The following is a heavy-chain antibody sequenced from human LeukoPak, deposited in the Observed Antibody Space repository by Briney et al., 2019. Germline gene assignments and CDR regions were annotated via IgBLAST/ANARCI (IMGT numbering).Heavy chain of an antibody. CDR3: ARVGIVVVPAAIPHFDY. J-gene: IGHJ4*02. D-gene: IGHD2-2*01. Sequence: PSETLSLACTVSGGSISGHYWSWIRQPPGKGLEWIGYIYYSGSTNYNPSLKSRVTISVDTSKNQFSLKLSSVTAADTAVYYCARVGIVVVPAAIPHFDYWGQGTLVTVSS. V-gene: IGHV4-59*11. CDR1: GGSISGHY. CDR2: IYYSGST.